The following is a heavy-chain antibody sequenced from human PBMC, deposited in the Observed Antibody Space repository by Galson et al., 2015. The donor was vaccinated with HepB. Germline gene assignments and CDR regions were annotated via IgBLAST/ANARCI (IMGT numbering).Heavy chain of an antibody. CDR1: GGSVHSDH. CDR3: ARHRPAIGADY. CDR2: IYSSGDT. Sequence: ETLSLTCTVSGGSVHSDHWGWIRQSPGKGLEWMGTIYSSGDTYYSPSLKSRLSMSVDTSKNQFSLKLSSVTAADTAVYYCARHRPAIGADYWGLGTLVTISS. V-gene: IGHV4-39*01. D-gene: IGHD3-16*01. J-gene: IGHJ4*02.